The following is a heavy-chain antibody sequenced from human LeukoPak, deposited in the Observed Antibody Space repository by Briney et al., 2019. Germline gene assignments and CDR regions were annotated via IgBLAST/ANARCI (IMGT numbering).Heavy chain of an antibody. Sequence: SETLSLTCTVSGGSISSSSDYWGWIRQAPGKGLEWIGSIYYHENTYYNSSLKSRVTISVDTSNNQLSLKMNSVTAADTAVYYCAREEYGDYVGYWGQGTLVTVAS. D-gene: IGHD4-17*01. J-gene: IGHJ4*02. CDR3: AREEYGDYVGY. CDR2: IYYHENT. V-gene: IGHV4-39*02. CDR1: GGSISSSSDY.